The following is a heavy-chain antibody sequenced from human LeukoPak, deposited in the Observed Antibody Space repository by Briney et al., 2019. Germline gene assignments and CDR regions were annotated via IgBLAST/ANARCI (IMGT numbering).Heavy chain of an antibody. CDR2: INYSGST. V-gene: IGHV4-39*01. CDR3: ARKGWLQLRNWFDP. Sequence: SETLSLTCTVSGGSSSSTSYYWGWIRQPPGKGPEWIGSINYSGSTYYNPSLKSRVTISVDTSKNQFSLKLSSVTAADTSVYYCARKGWLQLRNWFDPWGQGTLVTVSS. CDR1: GGSSSSTSYY. J-gene: IGHJ5*02. D-gene: IGHD5-24*01.